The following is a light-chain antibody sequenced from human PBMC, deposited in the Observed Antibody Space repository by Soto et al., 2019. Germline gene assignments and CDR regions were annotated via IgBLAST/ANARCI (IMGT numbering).Light chain of an antibody. CDR1: QDINRW. Sequence: DIQMTQSPSTLSASVGDRVTITCRASQDINRWLAWYQQKPGKAPKILIYNADTLESGVPSRFSGSGSGTEFTLTISSLQPEDFATYYCLQHNSYPWTFGQGTKVDI. CDR2: NAD. CDR3: LQHNSYPWT. V-gene: IGKV1-5*01. J-gene: IGKJ1*01.